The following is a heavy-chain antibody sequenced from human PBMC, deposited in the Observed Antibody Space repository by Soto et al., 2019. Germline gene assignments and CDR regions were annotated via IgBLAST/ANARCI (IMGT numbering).Heavy chain of an antibody. Sequence: PGDYLKISCKGSGYIFTSYWISWVRQMPGKGLEWMGRIDPSDSYTNYSPSFQGHVTISADKSISTAYLQWSSLKASDTAVYYCARQEDISPNYSGMDGWGQGTTVTVS. V-gene: IGHV5-10-1*01. CDR2: IDPSDSYT. CDR3: ARQEDISPNYSGMDG. CDR1: GYIFTSYW. J-gene: IGHJ6*02.